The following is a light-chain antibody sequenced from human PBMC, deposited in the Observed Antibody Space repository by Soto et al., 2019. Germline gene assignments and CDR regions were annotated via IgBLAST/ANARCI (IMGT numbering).Light chain of an antibody. Sequence: DIQMTQSPSTLSASVGDRVTITCRASQSVSSWLAWYQQNPGKAPKLLIDKASSLESGVPSRFSGSGSGTEFTLTISSLQPDDFATYYCQLYSTFGQGTKVEIK. V-gene: IGKV1-5*03. CDR2: KAS. J-gene: IGKJ1*01. CDR1: QSVSSW. CDR3: QLYST.